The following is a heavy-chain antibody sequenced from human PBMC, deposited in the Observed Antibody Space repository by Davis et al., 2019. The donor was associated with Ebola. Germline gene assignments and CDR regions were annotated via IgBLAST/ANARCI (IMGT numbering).Heavy chain of an antibody. CDR1: GFTFTDHY. D-gene: IGHD2-2*01. CDR2: MYSGGST. V-gene: IGHV3-53*01. J-gene: IGHJ4*02. CDR3: AGGHTSCWECHTY. Sequence: GESLKISCAASGFTFTDHYIDWVRQAPGKGLEWVSVMYSGGSTSYADSVKGRFTISRDNSKNTLYLQMNSLRAEDTAVYYCAGGHTSCWECHTYWGQGTLVTVSS.